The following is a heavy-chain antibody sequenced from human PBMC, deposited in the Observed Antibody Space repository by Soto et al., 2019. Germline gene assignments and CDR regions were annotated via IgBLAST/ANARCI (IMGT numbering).Heavy chain of an antibody. Sequence: QMQLLESGGGVVQPGRSLRLSCAAAGFTFSNYGMHWVSKARGTGLEWVAVISYGGSSPGYADSVKGRFTISRDNSKNPLYVQMSSLRSEDTAVYYCAKEDIRGTRGGSDMWGQGTMVTGSS. CDR2: ISYGGSSP. D-gene: IGHD1-20*01. V-gene: IGHV3-30*18. CDR1: GFTFSNYG. CDR3: AKEDIRGTRGGSDM. J-gene: IGHJ3*02.